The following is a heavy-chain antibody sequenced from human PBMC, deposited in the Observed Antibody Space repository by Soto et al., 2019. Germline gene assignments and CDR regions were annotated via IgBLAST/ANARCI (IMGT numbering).Heavy chain of an antibody. CDR1: GYSFTSYW. J-gene: IGHJ4*02. D-gene: IGHD2-21*02. V-gene: IGHV5-51*01. CDR3: ARREYCGSDCSHFDN. CDR2: IYPGDSDT. Sequence: GESLKISCKGSGYSFTSYWIGWVRQMPGKVLEWMGIIYPGDSDTRYSPSFQGQVTISADKSISTAYLQWSSLKASDTAMYYCARREYCGSDCSHFDNWRQGXLVTVSS.